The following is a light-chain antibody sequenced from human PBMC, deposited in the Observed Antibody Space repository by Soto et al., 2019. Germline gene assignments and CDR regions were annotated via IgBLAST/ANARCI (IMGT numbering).Light chain of an antibody. CDR2: TDD. CDR3: QAYDYSLTASV. V-gene: IGLV1-44*01. CDR1: SSNIGSNT. Sequence: QSVLTQPPSASGTPGQRVTISCSGSSSNIGSNTVNWYRQLPGTAPKLLIYTDDQRPSGVPDRFSGSKSGTSASLAITGLQAEDEADYYCQAYDYSLTASVFGGGTKLTVL. J-gene: IGLJ3*02.